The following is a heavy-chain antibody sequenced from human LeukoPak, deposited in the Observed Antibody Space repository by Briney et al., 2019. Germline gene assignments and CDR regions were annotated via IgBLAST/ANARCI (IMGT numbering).Heavy chain of an antibody. D-gene: IGHD6-19*01. Sequence: GGSLRLSCAASGXTYRSFWMSWVRQAPGKGLQWVANINEDGYQKYYVASVKGRFIISRDNAKDSLHLQMDSLRAEDTAVYYCARVGRSGWQNDYWGQGTQVTVSS. CDR1: GXTYRSFW. CDR3: ARVGRSGWQNDY. CDR2: INEDGYQK. J-gene: IGHJ4*02. V-gene: IGHV3-7*05.